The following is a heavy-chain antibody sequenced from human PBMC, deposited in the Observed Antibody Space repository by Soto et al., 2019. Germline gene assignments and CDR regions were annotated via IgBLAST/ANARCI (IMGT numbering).Heavy chain of an antibody. Sequence: ESLKISWKGTGYTLSNYWIGWVRQMPGKGLEWMGMIYPDDSDTKYSPSFQGQVTFSADKSIKTAYLQWSSLKASDTAIYYCARLEWLSLAAWFDPWGQGTLVTVSS. D-gene: IGHD3-3*01. CDR1: GYTLSNYW. CDR2: IYPDDSDT. V-gene: IGHV5-51*01. CDR3: ARLEWLSLAAWFDP. J-gene: IGHJ5*02.